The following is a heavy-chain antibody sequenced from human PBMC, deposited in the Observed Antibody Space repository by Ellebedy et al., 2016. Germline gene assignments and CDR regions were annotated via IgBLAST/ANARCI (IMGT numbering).Heavy chain of an antibody. D-gene: IGHD1-14*01. J-gene: IGHJ2*01. CDR1: GFTFSSYA. Sequence: GESLKISXAASGFTFSSYAMHWVRQAPGKGLEWVGRIKSKTDGGTTDYAAPVKGRFTISRDDSKNTLYLQMNSLKTEDTAFYYCTTRTTPGGYFDLWGRGTLVTVSS. CDR2: IKSKTDGGTT. V-gene: IGHV3-15*01. CDR3: TTRTTPGGYFDL.